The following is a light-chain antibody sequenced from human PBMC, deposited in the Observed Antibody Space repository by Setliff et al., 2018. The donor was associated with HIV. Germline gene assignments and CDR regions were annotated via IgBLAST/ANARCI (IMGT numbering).Light chain of an antibody. Sequence: ALTQPASVSGSPGQSITISCTGTSSDVGGYNYVSWYQQHPGKAPKLMIYDVTKRPSGVSNRFSGSKSGNTASLTISGLQAEDEADYYCCSYAGSSTPYVFGTGTK. CDR2: DVT. CDR1: SSDVGGYNY. CDR3: CSYAGSSTPYV. V-gene: IGLV2-23*02. J-gene: IGLJ1*01.